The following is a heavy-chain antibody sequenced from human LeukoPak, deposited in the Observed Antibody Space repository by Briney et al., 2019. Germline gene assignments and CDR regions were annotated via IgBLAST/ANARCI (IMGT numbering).Heavy chain of an antibody. CDR3: ARGDDIVTGTPDDAFDI. V-gene: IGHV1-18*01. J-gene: IGHJ3*02. CDR1: GYTFTSYG. CDR2: ISAYNGNT. D-gene: IGHD3-9*01. Sequence: ASVKLSCNASGYTFTSYGISWVRQAPGPGLEWMGWISAYNGNTNYSQKLQSRVTMTTDTSPSTAYMELRSLRSDDTAVYYCARGDDIVTGTPDDAFDIWGQGTMVTVSS.